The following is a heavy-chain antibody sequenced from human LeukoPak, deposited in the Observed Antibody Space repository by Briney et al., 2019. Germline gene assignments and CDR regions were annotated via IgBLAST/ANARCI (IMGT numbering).Heavy chain of an antibody. V-gene: IGHV3-30-3*01. CDR3: ARVFLERLTSGYFDN. CDR1: GFTFSEYA. J-gene: IGHJ4*02. CDR2: ISYDGRQK. D-gene: IGHD3-3*01. Sequence: GGSLRLSCAASGFTFSEYAMHWVRQAPGKGLEWVAVISYDGRQKYYGESVKGRFTISRDNPKNTLYLQMNSLRDDDMAVYYCARVFLERLTSGYFDNWGQGTLVTVSP.